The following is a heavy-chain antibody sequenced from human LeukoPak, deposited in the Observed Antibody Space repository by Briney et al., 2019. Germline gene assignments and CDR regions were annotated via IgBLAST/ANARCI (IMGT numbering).Heavy chain of an antibody. CDR2: ICSSGST. CDR1: GGSFSGSN. V-gene: IGHV4-34*01. CDR3: VRAYDY. J-gene: IGHJ4*02. Sequence: SETLSLTCAVYGGSFSGSNWSWIRRPPGKGLEWIGEICSSGSTIYNPSLKSRVTISVDTSKNQLSLNLISVTAADTAVYYCVRAYDYWGQGALVTVSS.